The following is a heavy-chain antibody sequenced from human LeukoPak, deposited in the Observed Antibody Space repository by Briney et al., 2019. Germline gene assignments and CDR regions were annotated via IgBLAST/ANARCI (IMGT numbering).Heavy chain of an antibody. Sequence: VASVKVSCKASGYTFTSYYIHWVRQAPGQGLEWMGIINPSGGSTNYAQKFQGRVTMTRDTSTSTVYMELSSLRSDDTAVYYCARAEQNWYYYGSGSLPDYWGQGTLVTVSS. CDR3: ARAEQNWYYYGSGSLPDY. CDR1: GYTFTSYY. V-gene: IGHV1-46*01. J-gene: IGHJ4*02. D-gene: IGHD3-10*01. CDR2: INPSGGST.